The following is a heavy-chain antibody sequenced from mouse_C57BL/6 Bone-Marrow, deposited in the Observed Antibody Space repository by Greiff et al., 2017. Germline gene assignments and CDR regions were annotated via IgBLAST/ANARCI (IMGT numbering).Heavy chain of an antibody. CDR2: IDPENGDT. D-gene: IGHD1-1*01. J-gene: IGHJ2*01. V-gene: IGHV14-4*01. CDR3: TFITTVPGDY. CDR1: GFNIKDDY. Sequence: VQLQQSGAELVRPGASVKLSCTASGFNIKDDYMHWVKQRPEQGLEWIGWIDPENGDTDYASKFQGKATITADTSSNTAYLQLSSLTSEDTAVYYCTFITTVPGDYWGQGTTLTVSS.